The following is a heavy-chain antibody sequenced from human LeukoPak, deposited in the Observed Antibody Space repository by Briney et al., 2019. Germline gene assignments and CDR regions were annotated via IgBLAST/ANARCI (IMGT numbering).Heavy chain of an antibody. Sequence: PGGSLRLSCAASGFTFSSYSMNWVRQAPGKGLEWVSSIGSSSSYIYYADSVKGRFTISRDNAKNSLYLQMNSLRAEDTAVYYCASSIVGATTVPFHYWGQGTLVTVSS. CDR2: IGSSSSYI. CDR3: ASSIVGATTVPFHY. J-gene: IGHJ4*02. CDR1: GFTFSSYS. V-gene: IGHV3-21*01. D-gene: IGHD1-26*01.